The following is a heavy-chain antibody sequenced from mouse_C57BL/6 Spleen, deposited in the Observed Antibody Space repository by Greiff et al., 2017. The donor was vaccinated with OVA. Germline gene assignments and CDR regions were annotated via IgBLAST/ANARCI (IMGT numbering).Heavy chain of an antibody. CDR3: ARGRLNYYFDY. Sequence: EVKLVESGGGLVKPGGSLKLSCAASGFTFSDYGMHWVRQAPEKGLEWVAYISSGSSTIYYADTVRGRFTISRDNAKNTLFLQMPSLRSEDTAMYYCARGRLNYYFDYWGQGTTLTVSS. J-gene: IGHJ2*01. CDR1: GFTFSDYG. V-gene: IGHV5-17*01. D-gene: IGHD1-1*01. CDR2: ISSGSSTI.